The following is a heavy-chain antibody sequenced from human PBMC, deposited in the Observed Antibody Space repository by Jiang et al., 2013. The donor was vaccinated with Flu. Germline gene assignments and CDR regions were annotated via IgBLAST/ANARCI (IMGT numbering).Heavy chain of an antibody. CDR2: INPNSGGT. Sequence: SGAEVKKPGASVKVSCKASGYTFTGYYIHWVRQAPGQGLEWMGWINPNSGGTNFAQKFQGRVTMTTDTSISTAYMELSRLRSDDTAVYYCARDLSGSYYPYHYYGMDVWGQGTTVTVSS. D-gene: IGHD1-26*01. CDR3: ARDLSGSYYPYHYYGMDV. CDR1: GYTFTGYY. J-gene: IGHJ6*02. V-gene: IGHV1-2*02.